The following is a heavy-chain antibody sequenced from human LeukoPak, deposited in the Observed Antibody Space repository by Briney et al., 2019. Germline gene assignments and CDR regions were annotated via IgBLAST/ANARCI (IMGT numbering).Heavy chain of an antibody. Sequence: GGSLRLSCAASGFTFSNYAMSWVRQAPGKGLEWVSSISGSGGSTYYADSVKGRFSISRDISKNTLYLQVSRLRAEDTAIYFCAKGSGGSSYSAFDIWGQGTTVTVSS. V-gene: IGHV3-23*01. CDR3: AKGSGGSSYSAFDI. CDR2: ISGSGGST. CDR1: GFTFSNYA. D-gene: IGHD2-15*01. J-gene: IGHJ3*02.